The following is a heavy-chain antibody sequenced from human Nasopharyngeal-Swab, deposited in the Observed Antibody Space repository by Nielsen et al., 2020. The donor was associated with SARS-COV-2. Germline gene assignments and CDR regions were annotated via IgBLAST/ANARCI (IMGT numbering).Heavy chain of an antibody. V-gene: IGHV3-48*03. D-gene: IGHD6-6*01. CDR3: ARGWGIAARSGWFDP. CDR1: GFTFSSFE. Sequence: GGSLRPSFAAFGFTFSSFEMNWFRQAPGKGLEWVSYISSSGSTIYYADSVKGRFTISRDNAKSSLYLQINSLRAEDTAVYYCARGWGIAARSGWFDPWGQGTLVTVSS. CDR2: ISSSGSTI. J-gene: IGHJ5*02.